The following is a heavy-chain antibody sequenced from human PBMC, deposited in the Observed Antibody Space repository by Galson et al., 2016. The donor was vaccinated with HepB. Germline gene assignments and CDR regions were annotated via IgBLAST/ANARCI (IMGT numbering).Heavy chain of an antibody. CDR3: AKDINPSATIIVVTYMDA. CDR1: GFTFTSYA. Sequence: SLRLSCAASGFTFTSYAMAWARQALGKRLEWVSSISGSGGGTCYADSVKGRFTISRDNSRNTLYLQLNSLRAEDTALYYCAKDINPSATIIVVTYMDAWGKGTTVTVSS. D-gene: IGHD3-22*01. V-gene: IGHV3-23*01. J-gene: IGHJ6*03. CDR2: ISGSGGGT.